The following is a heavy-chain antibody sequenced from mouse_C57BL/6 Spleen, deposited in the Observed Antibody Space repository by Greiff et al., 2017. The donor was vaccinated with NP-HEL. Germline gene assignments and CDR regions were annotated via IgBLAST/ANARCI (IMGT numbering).Heavy chain of an antibody. CDR3: ARRGDYGNYVDY. D-gene: IGHD2-1*01. CDR1: GYAFSSSW. V-gene: IGHV1-82*01. CDR2: IYPGDGDT. Sequence: VQLQHSGPELVKPGASVKISCKASGYAFSSSWMNWVKQRPGKGLEWIGRIYPGDGDTNYNGKFKGKATLTADKSSSTAYMQLSSLTSEDSAVYFCARRGDYGNYVDYWGQGTSVTVSS. J-gene: IGHJ4*01.